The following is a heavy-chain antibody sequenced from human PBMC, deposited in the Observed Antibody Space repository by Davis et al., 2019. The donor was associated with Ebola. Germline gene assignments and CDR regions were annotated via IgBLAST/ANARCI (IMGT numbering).Heavy chain of an antibody. CDR1: GFTFGHYA. CDR2: ISGDGGRT. D-gene: IGHD3-9*01. CDR3: ARDDILTDVLYYYYYGMDV. V-gene: IGHV3-43*02. J-gene: IGHJ6*02. Sequence: GESLKISCAASGFTFGHYAMHWVRQVPGKGLESVSLISGDGGRTYYADSVKGRFTISRDNAKNSLYLQMNSLRGEDTAVYYCARDDILTDVLYYYYYGMDVWGQGTTVTVAS.